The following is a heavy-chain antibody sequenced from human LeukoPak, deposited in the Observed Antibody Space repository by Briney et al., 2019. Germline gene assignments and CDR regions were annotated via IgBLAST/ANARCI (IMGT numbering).Heavy chain of an antibody. J-gene: IGHJ6*02. CDR2: IYHSGST. CDR1: GGSISSYF. V-gene: IGHV4-59*01. D-gene: IGHD6-13*01. Sequence: SETLSLTCTVSGGSISSYFWSWIRQPPGKGLEWIGYIYHSGSTKYNASLKSRVTISVDTSKNQFSLKLTSVTAADTAVYYCARAHSIASYYYGVDVWGQGTTVTVSS. CDR3: ARAHSIASYYYGVDV.